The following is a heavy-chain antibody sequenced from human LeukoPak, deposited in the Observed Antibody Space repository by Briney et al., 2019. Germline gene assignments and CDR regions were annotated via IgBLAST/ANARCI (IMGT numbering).Heavy chain of an antibody. Sequence: AGGSLRLSCAASGFTFSSYWMSWVRQAPGKGLEWVANIKQDGSEKYYVDSVEGRFTISRDNAKNSLYLQMKSLRAEDTAVYYCARGKTSQNIVTRKTYNWFDPWGQGTLVTVSS. V-gene: IGHV3-7*01. CDR2: IKQDGSEK. D-gene: IGHD2/OR15-2a*01. CDR3: ARGKTSQNIVTRKTYNWFDP. CDR1: GFTFSSYW. J-gene: IGHJ5*02.